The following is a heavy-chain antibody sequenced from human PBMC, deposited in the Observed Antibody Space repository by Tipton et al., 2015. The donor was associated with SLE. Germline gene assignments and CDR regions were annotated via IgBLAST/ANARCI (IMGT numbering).Heavy chain of an antibody. CDR1: GYTFTSYD. Sequence: QLVQSGAEVKKTGASVKVSCKASGYTFTSYDINWVRQAIGRGLEWMGWMNPNSGNTGDAQKFQGRVTMTRNTSISTGYMEVSSLRSEDTAVYYCARTEGGGYDLDPWGQGTLVTVSS. CDR2: MNPNSGNT. D-gene: IGHD5-12*01. J-gene: IGHJ5*02. CDR3: ARTEGGGYDLDP. V-gene: IGHV1-8*02.